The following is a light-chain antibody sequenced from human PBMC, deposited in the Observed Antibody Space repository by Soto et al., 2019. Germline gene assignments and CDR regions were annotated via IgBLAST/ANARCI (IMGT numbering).Light chain of an antibody. J-gene: IGLJ1*01. Sequence: SVLTQPPSVSVSPGQRVTISCSGSSSNIGSNYVYWYQQLPGTAPKLLIYKNNQRPSGVPDRFSGSKSGTSASLAISGLRSEDEADYYCAAWDDSLSGLYVFGTGTKVTVL. CDR1: SSNIGSNY. V-gene: IGLV1-47*01. CDR2: KNN. CDR3: AAWDDSLSGLYV.